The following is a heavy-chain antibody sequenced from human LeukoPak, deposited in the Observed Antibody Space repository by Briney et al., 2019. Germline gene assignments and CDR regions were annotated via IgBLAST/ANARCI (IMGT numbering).Heavy chain of an antibody. CDR1: GFTFSSYG. D-gene: IGHD6-6*01. J-gene: IGHJ4*02. Sequence: PGGSLRLSCAASGFTFSSYGMHWVRQAPGKGLEWVAVISYDGSNKYYADSVKGRFTISRDNSKNTLYLQMNSLRAEDTAVYYCAKVVIAARRFDYWGQGALVTVSS. CDR3: AKVVIAARRFDY. CDR2: ISYDGSNK. V-gene: IGHV3-30*18.